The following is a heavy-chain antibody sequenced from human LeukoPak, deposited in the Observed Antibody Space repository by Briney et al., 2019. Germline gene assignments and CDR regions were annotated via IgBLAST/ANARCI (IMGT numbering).Heavy chain of an antibody. J-gene: IGHJ6*03. Sequence: SETLSLTCTVSGGSISSGSYYWSWIRQPAGKGLEWIGRIYTSGSTNYNPSLKSRVTISVDTSKNQFSLKLSSVTAADTAVYYCARDAPSSGYYSYYYYMDVWGKGTTVTVSS. CDR2: IYTSGST. D-gene: IGHD3-22*01. CDR3: ARDAPSSGYYSYYYYMDV. V-gene: IGHV4-61*02. CDR1: GGSISSGSYY.